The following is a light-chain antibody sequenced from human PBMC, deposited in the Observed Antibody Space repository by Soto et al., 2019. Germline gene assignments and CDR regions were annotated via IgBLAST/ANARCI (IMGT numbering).Light chain of an antibody. CDR3: QQYYSIPQN. Sequence: DSVMTQSPDSLAVSLGERATINCKSSRSVLYSSNTKHHLAWYQQIPGQPPTLLIYWASTRQAGVPDRFSGSESVTDFTLTIRSLQADDAAFYYCQQYYSIPQNFGQGTKLEIK. J-gene: IGKJ2*01. V-gene: IGKV4-1*01. CDR2: WAS. CDR1: RSVLYSSNTKHH.